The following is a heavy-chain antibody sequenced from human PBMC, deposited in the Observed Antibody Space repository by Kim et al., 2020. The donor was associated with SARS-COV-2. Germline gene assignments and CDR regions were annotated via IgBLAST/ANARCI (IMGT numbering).Heavy chain of an antibody. D-gene: IGHD2-2*01. Sequence: GGSLRHSCAASGFTFSSYGMHWVRQAPGKGLEWVAVIWYDGSNKYYADSVKGRFTISRDNSKNTLYLQMNSLRAEDTAVYYCAREYQLPNYYYYYYMDVWGKGTTVTVSS. J-gene: IGHJ6*03. CDR1: GFTFSSYG. V-gene: IGHV3-33*01. CDR3: AREYQLPNYYYYYYMDV. CDR2: IWYDGSNK.